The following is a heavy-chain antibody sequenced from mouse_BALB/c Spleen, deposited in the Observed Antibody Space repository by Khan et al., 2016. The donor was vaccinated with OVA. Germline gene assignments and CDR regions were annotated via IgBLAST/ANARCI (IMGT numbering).Heavy chain of an antibody. CDR3: ARSTYRYAFAY. CDR2: ILYSGST. Sequence: EVQLQESGPSLVKPSQTLSLTCSVTGDSITSGYWCWIRKFPGNKLEYMGYILYSGSTYYNPSLKSRISITRHQSQNQYYLQLKSVTTEDTAAYYCARSTYRYAFAYWGQGTLVTVSA. V-gene: IGHV3-8*02. J-gene: IGHJ3*01. D-gene: IGHD2-14*01. CDR1: GDSITSGY.